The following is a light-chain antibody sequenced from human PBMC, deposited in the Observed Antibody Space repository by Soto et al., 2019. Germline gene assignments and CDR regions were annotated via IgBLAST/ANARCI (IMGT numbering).Light chain of an antibody. V-gene: IGLV3-21*02. Sequence: SYELTKAPSVSVAPGQTAMMTCGGYHIGSKGVHWYQQKPGQVPVLVVYDDSDRPSGIPERFSGSNSGNTATLTISRVEAGDEADYCCQVWDSSTDHTRVIFGEGTTLTVL. CDR1: HIGSKG. CDR2: DDS. CDR3: QVWDSSTDHTRVI. J-gene: IGLJ2*01.